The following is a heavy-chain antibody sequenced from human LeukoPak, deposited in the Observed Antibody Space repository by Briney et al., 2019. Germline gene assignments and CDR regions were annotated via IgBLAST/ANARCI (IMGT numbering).Heavy chain of an antibody. Sequence: GGSLRLSCAASGFTFSDYYMSWIRQAPGKGLEWVSAISGSGGSTYYADSVKGRFTISRDNSKNTLYLQMNSLRAEDTAVYYCAKAPWIVVVISLFDYWGQGTLVTVSS. CDR1: GFTFSDYY. CDR3: AKAPWIVVVISLFDY. J-gene: IGHJ4*02. V-gene: IGHV3-23*01. CDR2: ISGSGGST. D-gene: IGHD3-22*01.